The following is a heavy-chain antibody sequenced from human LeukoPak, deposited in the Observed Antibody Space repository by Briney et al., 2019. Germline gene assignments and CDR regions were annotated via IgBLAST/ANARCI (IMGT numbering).Heavy chain of an antibody. D-gene: IGHD1-26*01. J-gene: IGHJ4*02. CDR1: GFTFSSYA. Sequence: GGSLRLSCAASGFTFSSYAMHWVRQAPGKGLEWVAVISYDGSNKYYADSVKGRFTISRDNAKNPLYLQMNSLRAEDTAVYYCAKMYGGTYIGNWGQGTLVTVSA. CDR3: AKMYGGTYIGN. CDR2: ISYDGSNK. V-gene: IGHV3-30*04.